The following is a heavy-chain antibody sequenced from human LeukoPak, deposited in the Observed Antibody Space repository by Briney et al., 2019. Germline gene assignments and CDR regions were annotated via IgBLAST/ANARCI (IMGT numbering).Heavy chain of an antibody. CDR1: GYTFTGYY. V-gene: IGHV1-24*01. J-gene: IGHJ2*01. CDR2: FDPEDGET. Sequence: GSVKVSCKASGYTFTGYYMHWVRQAPGQGLEWMGGFDPEDGETIYAQKFQGRVTMTEDTSTDTAYMELSSLRSEDTAVYYCAKTLGYRYFDLWGRGTLVTVSS. CDR3: AKTLGYRYFDL. D-gene: IGHD2-15*01.